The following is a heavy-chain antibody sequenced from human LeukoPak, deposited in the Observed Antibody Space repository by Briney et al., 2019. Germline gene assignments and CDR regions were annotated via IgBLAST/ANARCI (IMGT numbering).Heavy chain of an antibody. CDR3: AKDISLAAAQYYFDY. J-gene: IGHJ4*02. CDR1: GFTFSSYA. Sequence: GGSLRLSCAASGFTFSSYAMTWVRQAPGKGLEWVSGISGSGDSTYYADSVKGRFTISRDNSKNTLYLQVNSLRAEDTAVYYCAKDISLAAAQYYFDYWGQGTLVTVPS. CDR2: ISGSGDST. V-gene: IGHV3-23*01. D-gene: IGHD6-13*01.